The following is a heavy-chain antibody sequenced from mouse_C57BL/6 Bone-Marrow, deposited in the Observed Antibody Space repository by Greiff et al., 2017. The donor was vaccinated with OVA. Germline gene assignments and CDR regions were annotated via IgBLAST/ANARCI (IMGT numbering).Heavy chain of an antibody. V-gene: IGHV1-7*01. CDR3: AKSPHSYAMDD. Sequence: QVQLQQSGADLAKPGASVKLSCKASGYTFTSYWMHWVNPRPGQGLEWIGYINPSSGYTKYNPKLTDQATLTADNPSTTSYMLLSSLTYENSAGYCCAKSPHSYAMDDWGQGTSVTVSS. J-gene: IGHJ4*01. CDR2: INPSSGYT. CDR1: GYTFTSYW.